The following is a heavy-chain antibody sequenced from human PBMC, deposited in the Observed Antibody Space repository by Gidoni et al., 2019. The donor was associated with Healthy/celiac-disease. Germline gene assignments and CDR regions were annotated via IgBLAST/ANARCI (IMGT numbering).Heavy chain of an antibody. D-gene: IGHD6-13*01. CDR2: IIPIFGTA. J-gene: IGHJ6*03. CDR3: AQVRSLRQIAAAGTGYYYYMDV. Sequence: GGIIPIFGTANYAQKFQGRVTITADESTSTAYMELSSLRSEDTAVYYCAQVRSLRQIAAAGTGYYYYMDVWGKGTTVTVSS. V-gene: IGHV1-69*01.